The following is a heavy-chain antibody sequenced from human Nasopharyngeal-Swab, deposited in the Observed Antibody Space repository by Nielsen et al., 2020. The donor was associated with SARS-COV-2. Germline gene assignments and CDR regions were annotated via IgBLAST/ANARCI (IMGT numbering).Heavy chain of an antibody. V-gene: IGHV3-15*01. CDR1: GFTFSNAW. J-gene: IGHJ5*02. D-gene: IGHD2-15*01. Sequence: GGSLRLSCAASGFTFSNAWMSWVRQAPGKGLERVGRIKSKTDGGTTDYAAPVKGRFTISRDDSKNTLYLQMNSLKTEDTAVYYCTTTSHYCSGGSCYSGWFDPWGQGTLVTVSS. CDR3: TTTSHYCSGGSCYSGWFDP. CDR2: IKSKTDGGTT.